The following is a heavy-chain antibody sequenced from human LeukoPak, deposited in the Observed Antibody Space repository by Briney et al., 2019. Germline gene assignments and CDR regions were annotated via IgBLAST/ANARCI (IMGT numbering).Heavy chain of an antibody. CDR1: GFTLSYYW. V-gene: IGHV3-7*01. J-gene: IGHJ4*02. CDR3: ARDRGGHSY. Sequence: PGGSLRLSCAASGFTLSYYWMSWVRQAPGKGLEWVANIKQDGSEKNYVGSVKGRFTISRDNAKNSLYLQMNSLRAEDTAVYYCARDRGGHSYWGQGTLVTVSS. CDR2: IKQDGSEK.